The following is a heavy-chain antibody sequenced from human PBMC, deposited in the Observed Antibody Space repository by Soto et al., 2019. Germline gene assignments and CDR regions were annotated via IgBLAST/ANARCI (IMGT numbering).Heavy chain of an antibody. CDR1: RVTLGTYA. V-gene: IGHV3-23*01. CDR3: AKDPNGDYIGAFDA. J-gene: IGHJ3*01. Sequence: EVQLLESGGGLVQPGGSLRLSCTASRVTLGTYAVTWVRQAPGMGLEWVSSITGNGGHTSYADSVRGRFTISRDNSNNTVYLQMSSLGADDTAVYHCAKDPNGDYIGAFDAWGQGTLVTVSS. D-gene: IGHD4-17*01. CDR2: ITGNGGHT.